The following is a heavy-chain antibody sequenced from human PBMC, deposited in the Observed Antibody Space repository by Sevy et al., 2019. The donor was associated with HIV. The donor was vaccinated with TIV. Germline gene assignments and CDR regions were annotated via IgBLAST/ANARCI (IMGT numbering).Heavy chain of an antibody. CDR2: ISGSGGST. D-gene: IGHD6-13*01. CDR1: GFTFSSYA. Sequence: GCSLRLSCAASGFTFSSYAMSWVRQAPGKGLEWVSAISGSGGSTYYADSVKGRFTISRDNSKNTLYLQMNSLRAEDTAVYYCACGIAAAGTVWFDPWGQGTLVSVSS. V-gene: IGHV3-23*01. CDR3: ACGIAAAGTVWFDP. J-gene: IGHJ5*02.